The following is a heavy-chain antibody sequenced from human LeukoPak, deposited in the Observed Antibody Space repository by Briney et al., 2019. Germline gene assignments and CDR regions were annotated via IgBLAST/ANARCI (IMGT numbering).Heavy chain of an antibody. J-gene: IGHJ4*02. CDR2: INTDGSST. Sequence: GGSLRLSCAASGFTLSNYWMHWVRQAPGKGLVWVSHINTDGSSTSYADSVKGRFTISRDNAKNTLYLQMNSLRAEDTAVYYCAKSMVRGDTGYYFDYWGQGTLVTVSS. V-gene: IGHV3-74*01. CDR1: GFTLSNYW. D-gene: IGHD3-10*01. CDR3: AKSMVRGDTGYYFDY.